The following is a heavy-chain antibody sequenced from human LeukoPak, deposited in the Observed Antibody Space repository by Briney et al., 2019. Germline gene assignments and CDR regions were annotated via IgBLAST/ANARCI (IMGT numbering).Heavy chain of an antibody. CDR3: ARTTEGGYTYGYFYYYYMDV. J-gene: IGHJ6*03. D-gene: IGHD5-18*01. CDR1: GGSISSYY. CDR2: IYYSGST. Sequence: SETLSLTCTVSGGSISSYYWSWIRQPPGKGLEGSGYIYYSGSTNYNLSLKSRDTISVDTSKNQLPLKVTSVTAADTAVYYCARTTEGGYTYGYFYYYYMDVWGKGTTVTISS. V-gene: IGHV4-59*01.